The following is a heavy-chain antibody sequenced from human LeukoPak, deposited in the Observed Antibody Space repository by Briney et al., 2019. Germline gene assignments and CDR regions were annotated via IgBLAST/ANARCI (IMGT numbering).Heavy chain of an antibody. CDR3: ARDSSLGWFDP. J-gene: IGHJ5*02. Sequence: SETLSLTCSVSGGSISTSSYYWGWIRQPPGKGLEWIGSMYYSGSTYYNPSLKSRVTISVDTSKNQFSLELSSVTAADTAVYYCARDSSLGWFDPWGQGTLVTVSS. CDR2: MYYSGST. V-gene: IGHV4-39*07. CDR1: GGSISTSSYY.